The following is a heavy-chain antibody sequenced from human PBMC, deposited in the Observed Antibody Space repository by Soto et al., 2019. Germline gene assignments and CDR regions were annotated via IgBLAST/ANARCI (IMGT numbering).Heavy chain of an antibody. CDR1: GFTFTTYA. CDR3: AHPRGYGVFDAYDI. D-gene: IGHD4-17*01. V-gene: IGHV3-23*01. Sequence: LRLSCAASGFTFTTYAMSWVRQAPGKGLAWVSAISAGGGTTYYADSVKGRFTISRDNSMNALYLQINSLRIEDTAVYYCAHPRGYGVFDAYDIWGQGTMVTVS. CDR2: ISAGGGTT. J-gene: IGHJ3*02.